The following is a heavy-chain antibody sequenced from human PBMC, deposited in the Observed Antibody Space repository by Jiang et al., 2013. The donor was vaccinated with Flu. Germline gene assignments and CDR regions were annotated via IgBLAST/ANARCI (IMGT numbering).Heavy chain of an antibody. CDR2: ISYDGTSK. V-gene: IGHV3-30-3*01. CDR1: GFTFSSDA. J-gene: IGHJ6*02. CDR3: ARARFYYGSGVGYGMDV. Sequence: VQLVESGGGVVQPGRSLRLSCAASGFTFSSDALHWVRQAPGKGLEWVAVISYDGTSKYYADSVKGRFTISRDNSKNTLYLQMNSLRPEDTAVYYCARARFYYGSGVGYGMDVWGQGTTVTVSS. D-gene: IGHD3-10*01.